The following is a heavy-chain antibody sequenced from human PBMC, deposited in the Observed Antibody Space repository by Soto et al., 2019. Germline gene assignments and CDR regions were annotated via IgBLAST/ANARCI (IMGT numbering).Heavy chain of an antibody. CDR1: GYTFTSYG. V-gene: IGHV1-18*01. D-gene: IGHD3-16*02. CDR3: ARGRTPGLSVIALDDAFDI. CDR2: ISAYNGNT. Sequence: QVQLVQSGAEVKKPGASVKVSCKASGYTFTSYGISWVRQAPGQGLEWMGWISAYNGNTNYAQKLQVRVTMTTDTSTSTAYMELRSLRSDDTAVYYCARGRTPGLSVIALDDAFDIWGQGTMVTVSS. J-gene: IGHJ3*02.